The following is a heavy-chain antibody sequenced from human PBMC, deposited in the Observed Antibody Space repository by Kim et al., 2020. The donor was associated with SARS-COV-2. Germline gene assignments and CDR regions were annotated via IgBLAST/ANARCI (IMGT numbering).Heavy chain of an antibody. CDR2: INHSGST. CDR3: ARGRPKQSGLVVIREKVAFDI. D-gene: IGHD3-22*01. V-gene: IGHV4-34*01. J-gene: IGHJ3*02. Sequence: SETLSLTCAVYGGSFSGYYWSWIRQPPGKGLEWIGEINHSGSTNYNPSLKSRVTISVDTSKNQFSLKLSSVTAADTAVYYCARGRPKQSGLVVIREKVAFDIWGQGTMVTVSS. CDR1: GGSFSGYY.